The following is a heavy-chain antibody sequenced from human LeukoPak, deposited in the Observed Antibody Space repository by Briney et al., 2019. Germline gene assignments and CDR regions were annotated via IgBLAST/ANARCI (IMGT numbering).Heavy chain of an antibody. CDR2: INQDGGTT. V-gene: IGHV3-7*01. J-gene: IGHJ6*03. Sequence: GGSLRLSCAASGFTFSSLWMSCVRQAPGRGAEWVANINQDGGTTYYVASVKGRFTISRDNAKNSLSLQMSSLRAEDTAVYYCTKDRQGPNQYHMDVWGKGTTVTVSS. CDR3: TKDRQGPNQYHMDV. CDR1: GFTFSSLW.